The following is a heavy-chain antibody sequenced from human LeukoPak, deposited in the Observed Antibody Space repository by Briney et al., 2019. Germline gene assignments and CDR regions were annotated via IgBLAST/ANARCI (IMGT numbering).Heavy chain of an antibody. CDR1: GGSISSSSYY. J-gene: IGHJ3*02. CDR2: IYYSGST. V-gene: IGHV4-39*01. CDR3: AITYYDFWSGYFGAFDI. Sequence: SETLSLTCTVSGGSISSSSYYWGRIRQPPGKGLEWIGSIYYSGSTYYNPSLKSRVTISVDTSKNQFSLKLSSVTAADTAVYYCAITYYDFWSGYFGAFDIWGQGTMVTVSS. D-gene: IGHD3-3*01.